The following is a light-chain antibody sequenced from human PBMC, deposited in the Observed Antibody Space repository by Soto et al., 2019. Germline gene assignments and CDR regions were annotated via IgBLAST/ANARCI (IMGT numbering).Light chain of an antibody. J-gene: IGKJ5*01. CDR2: AAS. Sequence: DIQMTQSPSSVSASVGDRVTITCRASQGIISWLAWYQQKPGIAPNFLIYAASSLQSGVPSRFSGSGSGTDFPLLFRSRQPEDFATYYCQQAYSVPYTFGQGTRLEIK. CDR1: QGIISW. V-gene: IGKV1-12*01. CDR3: QQAYSVPYT.